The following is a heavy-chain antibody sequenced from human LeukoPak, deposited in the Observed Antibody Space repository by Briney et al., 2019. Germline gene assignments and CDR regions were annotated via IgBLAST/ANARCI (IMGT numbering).Heavy chain of an antibody. CDR2: VNTNTGNP. J-gene: IGHJ6*03. D-gene: IGHD6-19*01. Sequence: ASVKVSCKVSGYTLTELSMHWVRQAPGQGLEWMGWVNTNTGNPTYAQGFTGRFVFSLDTSVSTAYLQISSLKAEDTAVYYCARGDSSGWYVTFYYYYYMDVWGKGTTVTVSS. CDR1: GYTLTELS. V-gene: IGHV7-4-1*02. CDR3: ARGDSSGWYVTFYYYYYMDV.